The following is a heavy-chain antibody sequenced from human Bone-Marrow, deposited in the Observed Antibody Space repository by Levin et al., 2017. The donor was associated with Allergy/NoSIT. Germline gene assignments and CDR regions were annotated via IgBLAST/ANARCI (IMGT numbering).Heavy chain of an antibody. CDR2: MYHSDLP. V-gene: IGHV4-38-2*02. D-gene: IGHD2-2*01. J-gene: IGHJ4*02. Sequence: SETLSLTCIVSGYSISSGYYWGWIRQSPGKGLEWIGNMYHSDLPYYMPSPKSRVAISVDTSKNQFYLKMTSVTAADTAVYYCARFSSSSCFFDQWGQGTLVTVSS. CDR3: ARFSSSSCFFDQ. CDR1: GYSISSGYY.